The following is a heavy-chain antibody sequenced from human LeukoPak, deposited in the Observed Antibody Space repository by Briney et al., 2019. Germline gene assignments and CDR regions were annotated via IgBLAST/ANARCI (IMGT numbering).Heavy chain of an antibody. CDR2: INGDGTIT. J-gene: IGHJ4*02. D-gene: IGHD1-20*01. Sequence: GGSLRLSCSVSGFTFSTYWMHWVRPAPGKGLVWVSRINGDGTITYYADSVKGRFTISRDNAKNTLFLQMNSLRAEDTALYYCARGCCSNTWNDGDYWGQGTPVTVSS. V-gene: IGHV3-74*01. CDR3: ARGCCSNTWNDGDY. CDR1: GFTFSTYW.